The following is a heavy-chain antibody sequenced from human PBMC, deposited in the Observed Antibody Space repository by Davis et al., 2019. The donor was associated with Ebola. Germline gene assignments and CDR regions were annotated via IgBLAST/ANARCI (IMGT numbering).Heavy chain of an antibody. V-gene: IGHV5-51*01. D-gene: IGHD3-22*01. J-gene: IGHJ3*02. Sequence: KVSCKGSGYNFANYWIGWVRQMPGKGLEWMGIIYPGDANARYSPSFQGQVTISADKSISTASLQWSSLKASDTAMYYCTSRRYYYERDDSFDIWGQGTMVTVSS. CDR2: IYPGDANA. CDR3: TSRRYYYERDDSFDI. CDR1: GYNFANYW.